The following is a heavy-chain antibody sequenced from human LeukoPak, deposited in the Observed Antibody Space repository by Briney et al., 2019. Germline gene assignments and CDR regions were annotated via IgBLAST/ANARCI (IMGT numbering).Heavy chain of an antibody. J-gene: IGHJ4*02. V-gene: IGHV3-30*04. CDR3: ARDVGRDTVTTEIAY. CDR1: GFIFSTYA. Sequence: GGSLRLSCAASGFIFSTYAMQWVRQAPGEGLAWVAVISSDGRNSYYADSVKGRFTISRDSSKNTLYLQMNSPRAEDTAVYYCARDVGRDTVTTEIAYWGQGTLVTVSS. CDR2: ISSDGRNS. D-gene: IGHD4-11*01.